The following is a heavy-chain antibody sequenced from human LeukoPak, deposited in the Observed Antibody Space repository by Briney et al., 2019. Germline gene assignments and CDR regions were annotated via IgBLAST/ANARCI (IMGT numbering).Heavy chain of an antibody. CDR2: ISYDGSNK. V-gene: IGHV3-30-3*01. J-gene: IGHJ4*02. CDR1: GFTFSSYV. Sequence: GGSLRLSSAASGFTFSSYVMHWVRQAPGKGLEWVAVISYDGSNKYYADSVKGRFTISRDNSKNTLYLQVNSLQAEDTAVYFCARANWAGIEAPATDYWGQGTLVTVSS. D-gene: IGHD2-15*01. CDR3: ARANWAGIEAPATDY.